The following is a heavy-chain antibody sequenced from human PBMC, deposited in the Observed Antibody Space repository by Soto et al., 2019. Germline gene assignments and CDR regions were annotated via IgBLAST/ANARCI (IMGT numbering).Heavy chain of an antibody. CDR2: ISAYNGNT. V-gene: IGHV1-18*01. J-gene: IGHJ4*02. CDR3: AREDIQLWPRYFDY. D-gene: IGHD5-18*01. CDR1: GYTFTSYG. Sequence: GASVKVSCKASGYTFTSYGISWVRQAPGQGLEWMRWISAYNGNTNYAQKLQGRVTMTTDTSTSTAYMELRSLRSDDTAVYYCAREDIQLWPRYFDYWGQGTLVTVSS.